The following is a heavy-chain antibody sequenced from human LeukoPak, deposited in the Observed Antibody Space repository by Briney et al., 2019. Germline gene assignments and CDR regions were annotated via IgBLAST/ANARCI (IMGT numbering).Heavy chain of an antibody. CDR2: IWYDGSNK. CDR1: GFTFSSYG. CDR3: ARGLPMIVVVMEDFDY. J-gene: IGHJ4*02. Sequence: PGGSLRLSCAASGFTFSSYGMHWVRQAPGKGLEWVAVIWYDGSNKYYADSVKGRFTISRDNSKNTLYLQMNSLRAEDTAVYYCARGLPMIVVVMEDFDYWGQGTLVTVSS. V-gene: IGHV3-33*01. D-gene: IGHD3-22*01.